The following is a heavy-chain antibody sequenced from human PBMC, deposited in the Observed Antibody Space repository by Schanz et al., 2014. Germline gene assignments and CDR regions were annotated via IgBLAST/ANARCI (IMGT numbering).Heavy chain of an antibody. CDR2: ISWNSGTI. Sequence: EVQLVESGGGLVQPGKSLRLSCAASGFTFDKYAMHWVRQAPGKGLEWVSVISWNSGTIGYADSVKGRFTISRDNAKNTLYLQMNSLRAEDTAVYYCARAGYCTSVSCSLVVSDYWGQGTLVTVSS. CDR3: ARAGYCTSVSCSLVVSDY. D-gene: IGHD2-2*03. J-gene: IGHJ4*02. V-gene: IGHV3-9*01. CDR1: GFTFDKYA.